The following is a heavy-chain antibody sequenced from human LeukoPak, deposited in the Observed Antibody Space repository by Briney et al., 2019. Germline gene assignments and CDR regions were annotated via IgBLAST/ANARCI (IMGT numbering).Heavy chain of an antibody. CDR2: ISSSSSYI. CDR3: ARVDSSNWYESRGYFDH. V-gene: IGHV3-21*01. J-gene: IGHJ4*02. Sequence: PGGSLRLSCAASGFTFSTFGMNWVRQAPGKGLEWVSFISSSSSYIYYADSVKGRFTISRDNAKNSLYLQMNSLRAEDTAVYYCARVDSSNWYESRGYFDHWGQGTLVTVSS. CDR1: GFTFSTFG. D-gene: IGHD6-13*01.